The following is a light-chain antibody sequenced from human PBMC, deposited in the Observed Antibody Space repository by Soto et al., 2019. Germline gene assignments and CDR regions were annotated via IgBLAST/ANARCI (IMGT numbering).Light chain of an antibody. CDR3: QQYYSNSLT. CDR2: WAS. J-gene: IGKJ4*01. Sequence: DIVLTQSPDSLAMSLGERATINCRSSQSVLYSSNSKNYLAWYQQRPGQPPKLLIYWASTRESGVPDRFSGSGSGTDFTLTISSLQAEDVAVYYCQQYYSNSLTFGGGTKVEIK. CDR1: QSVLYSSNSKNY. V-gene: IGKV4-1*01.